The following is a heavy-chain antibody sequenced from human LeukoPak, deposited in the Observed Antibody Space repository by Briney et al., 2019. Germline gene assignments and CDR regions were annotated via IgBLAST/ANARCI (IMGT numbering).Heavy chain of an antibody. Sequence: SQSLSLTCTVSGRSLSSGYYYWGWLRHPPGKGLEWIGYIYDSESIHNNPTLKCPFTISVAKSKNPLCLKLRSVTAAASAAYFCAREIQGLEPTGWGQGTLVTVSS. CDR3: AREIQGLEPTG. CDR2: IYDSESI. J-gene: IGHJ4*02. V-gene: IGHV4-30-4*08. D-gene: IGHD1-14*01. CDR1: GRSLSSGYYY.